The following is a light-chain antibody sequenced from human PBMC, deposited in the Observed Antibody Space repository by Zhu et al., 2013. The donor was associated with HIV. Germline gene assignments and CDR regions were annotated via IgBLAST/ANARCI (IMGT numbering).Light chain of an antibody. V-gene: IGKV4-1*01. J-gene: IGKJ3*01. CDR1: QSVLYSSNNKNY. CDR2: WAS. CDR3: QQYYNSPFT. Sequence: DIVMTQSPDSLAVSLGERATINCKSSQSVLYSSNNKNYLAWYQQKSGQSPKLLIFWASTRESGVPDRFSGSGSGIDFTLTISSLQAEDVAVYYCQQYYNSPFTFGPGSKVDIK.